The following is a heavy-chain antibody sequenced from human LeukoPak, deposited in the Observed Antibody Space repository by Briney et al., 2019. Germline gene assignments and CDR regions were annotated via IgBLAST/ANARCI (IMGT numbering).Heavy chain of an antibody. J-gene: IGHJ4*02. D-gene: IGHD6-19*01. CDR3: AREMAYSSGRGGDY. CDR1: GFSVSSNY. CDR2: IYSGGTT. V-gene: IGHV3-53*01. Sequence: GGSLRLSCAASGFSVSSNYMNWVRQAPGKGLEWVSIIYSGGTTYYADSVKGRFTISRDNSKNTLHLQMNSLRAEDTAVYYCAREMAYSSGRGGDYWGQGTLVTVSS.